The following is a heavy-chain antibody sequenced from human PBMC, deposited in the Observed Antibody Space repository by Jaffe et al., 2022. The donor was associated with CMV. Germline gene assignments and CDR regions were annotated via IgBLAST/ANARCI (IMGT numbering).Heavy chain of an antibody. J-gene: IGHJ4*02. CDR3: ARGRYCSGGSCYPGLLDY. Sequence: QVQLVQSGAEVKKPGASVKVSCKASGYTFTGYYMHWVRQAPGQGLEWMGWINPNSGGTNYAQKFQGWVTMTRDTSISTAYMELSRLRSDDTAVYYCARGRYCSGGSCYPGLLDYWGQGTLVTVSS. D-gene: IGHD2-15*01. CDR2: INPNSGGT. CDR1: GYTFTGYY. V-gene: IGHV1-2*04.